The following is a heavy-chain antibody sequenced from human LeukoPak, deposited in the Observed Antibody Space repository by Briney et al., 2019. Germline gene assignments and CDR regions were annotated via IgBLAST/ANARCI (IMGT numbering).Heavy chain of an antibody. Sequence: SQTLSLTCAISGDSVSSDSATWNWIRQSPSRGLEWLGRTYYRSKWYNDYAVSVKSRMTINPDTSKNQFSLQLNFVTPEDTAVYYCARAVFTSGRSSPMDLWGQGTAVTVSS. CDR3: ARAVFTSGRSSPMDL. D-gene: IGHD1-26*01. J-gene: IGHJ6*02. V-gene: IGHV6-1*01. CDR2: TYYRSKWYN. CDR1: GDSVSSDSAT.